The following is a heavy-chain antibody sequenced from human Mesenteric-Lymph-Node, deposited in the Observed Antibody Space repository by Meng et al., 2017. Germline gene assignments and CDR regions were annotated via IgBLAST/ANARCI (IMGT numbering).Heavy chain of an antibody. CDR2: IYYSGST. D-gene: IGHD2-15*01. J-gene: IGHJ6*02. Sequence: SETLSLTCTVSGGSISSSSYFWGWIRQPPGKGLEWIGNIYYSGSTYDNPSLKSRVTISVDTSKNQFSLKLSSVTAADTAVYYCARVKLGVGAPPHYYYGLDVWGQGTMVTVSS. CDR3: ARVKLGVGAPPHYYYGLDV. CDR1: GGSISSSSYF. V-gene: IGHV4-39*07.